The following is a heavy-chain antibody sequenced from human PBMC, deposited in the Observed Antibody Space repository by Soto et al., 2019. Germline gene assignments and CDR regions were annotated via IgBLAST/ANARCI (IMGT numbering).Heavy chain of an antibody. CDR3: ASYSKRLGYCSSTSCYNWFDP. CDR1: GGSISSGGYY. D-gene: IGHD2-2*01. J-gene: IGHJ5*02. CDR2: IYYSGST. Sequence: SETLSLTCTVSGGSISSGGYYWSWIRQHPGKGLEWIGYIYYSGSTYYNPSLKSRVTISVDTSKNQFSLKLSSVTAADTAVYYCASYSKRLGYCSSTSCYNWFDPWGQGTLVTVSS. V-gene: IGHV4-31*03.